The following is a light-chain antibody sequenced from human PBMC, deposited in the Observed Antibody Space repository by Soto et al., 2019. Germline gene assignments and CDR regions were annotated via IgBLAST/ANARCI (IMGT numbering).Light chain of an antibody. Sequence: EIVLTQSPATLSMSPGERATLSCRASQSVSSIYLAWYQQKPGQAPRLLIYEAFNRGTGIPARFSGGGSGTDFTLTISSLEPEDFAVYFCQQRSNWPRTFGQGTKLEIK. V-gene: IGKV3-11*01. J-gene: IGKJ2*01. CDR1: QSVSSIY. CDR3: QQRSNWPRT. CDR2: EAF.